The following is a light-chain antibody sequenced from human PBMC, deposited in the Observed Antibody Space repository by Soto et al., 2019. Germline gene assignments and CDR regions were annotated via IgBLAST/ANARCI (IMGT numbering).Light chain of an antibody. V-gene: IGKV1-16*01. Sequence: DIQMTQSPSSLSASIGDRVTIICRASEGINNYLAWFQQKPGKAPKSLIYGATYLQGGVPSRFSGSEFGTEFSLTISSLQPEDIATYYCQQYQRYPPSFGGGTKVDIK. J-gene: IGKJ4*01. CDR2: GAT. CDR1: EGINNY. CDR3: QQYQRYPPS.